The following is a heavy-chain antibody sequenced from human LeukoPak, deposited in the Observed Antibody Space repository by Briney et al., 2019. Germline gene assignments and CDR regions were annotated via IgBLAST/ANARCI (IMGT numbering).Heavy chain of an antibody. Sequence: PPGGSLRLSCAASGFTFSSYAMSWVRQAPGKGLEWVSAISGSGGSTYYADSVKGRFTISRDNSKNTLYLQMNSLRAEDTAVYYCAKGAGSGWYNWNDDALFFDYWGQGTLVTVSS. CDR2: ISGSGGST. J-gene: IGHJ4*02. CDR1: GFTFSSYA. CDR3: AKGAGSGWYNWNDDALFFDY. V-gene: IGHV3-23*01. D-gene: IGHD1-1*01.